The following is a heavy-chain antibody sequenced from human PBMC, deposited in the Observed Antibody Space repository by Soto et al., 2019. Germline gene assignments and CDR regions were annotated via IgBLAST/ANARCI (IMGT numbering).Heavy chain of an antibody. J-gene: IGHJ6*03. Sequence: GGSLRLSCAASGFTFSNAWMSWVRQAPGKGLEWVGRIKSKTDGGTTDYAAPVKGRFTITRDYSKNTLYLQMNSLKTEDTAVYYCTTEYSSAYSSGYYYYYYMDVWGKGTTVTVSS. D-gene: IGHD6-19*01. CDR1: GFTFSNAW. CDR2: IKSKTDGGTT. CDR3: TTEYSSAYSSGYYYYYYMDV. V-gene: IGHV3-15*01.